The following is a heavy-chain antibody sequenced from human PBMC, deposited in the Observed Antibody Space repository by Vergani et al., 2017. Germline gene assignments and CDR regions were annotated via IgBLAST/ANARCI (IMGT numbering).Heavy chain of an antibody. CDR1: GFSLSTSGVG. CDR2: IYWDDDK. Sequence: QITLKESGPTLVKPTQTLTLTCTFSGFSLSTSGVGVGWIRQPPGKALEWLALIYWDDDKRYSPSLKSRLTITKDTSKNQVVLTMTNMDPVDTATYCCAHLRSSWYLDDNWFDPWGQGTLVTVSS. D-gene: IGHD6-13*01. J-gene: IGHJ5*02. V-gene: IGHV2-5*02. CDR3: AHLRSSWYLDDNWFDP.